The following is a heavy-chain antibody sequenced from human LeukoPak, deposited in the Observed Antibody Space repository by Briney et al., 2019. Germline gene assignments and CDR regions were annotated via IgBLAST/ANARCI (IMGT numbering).Heavy chain of an antibody. CDR1: GFTVSSNY. D-gene: IGHD6-19*01. V-gene: IGHV3-53*01. Sequence: PGGSLRLSCAASGFTVSSNYMNWVRQAPGKGLEWVAVIYSGGSTYYADSVTARFTIPSDNSKNTLNLQMNSLRAEDTAVYYCAREGSGWSLDYWGQGTLVTVSS. J-gene: IGHJ4*02. CDR2: IYSGGST. CDR3: AREGSGWSLDY.